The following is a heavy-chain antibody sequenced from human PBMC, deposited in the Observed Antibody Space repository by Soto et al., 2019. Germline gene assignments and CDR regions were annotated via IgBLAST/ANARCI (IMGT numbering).Heavy chain of an antibody. CDR1: GYTFTGYA. CDR2: INAGNGNT. J-gene: IGHJ4*02. V-gene: IGHV1-3*05. Sequence: QVQLVQSGAEEKKPGASVKVSCKASGYTFTGYAMHWVRQAPGQRLEWMGWINAGNGNTKYSQKFQGRVTITRDTSASTAYMEWSSLRSEDTAVYYCARAVAVPADFDYWGQGTLVTVSS. D-gene: IGHD6-19*01. CDR3: ARAVAVPADFDY.